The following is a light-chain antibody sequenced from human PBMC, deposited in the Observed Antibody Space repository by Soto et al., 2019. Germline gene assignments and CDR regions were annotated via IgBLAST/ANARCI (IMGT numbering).Light chain of an antibody. CDR1: SGHSRYA. V-gene: IGLV4-69*01. Sequence: QSVLTQSPSASASLGGSVKLTCTLSSGHSRYAIAWHQQQPEKGPRYLMHVNNDGSHRKADGIPDRFSGSSSGAERYLTISTLQSEDEADYFCQTWGTGIQVFGGGTKVTVL. CDR3: QTWGTGIQV. J-gene: IGLJ2*01. CDR2: VNNDGSH.